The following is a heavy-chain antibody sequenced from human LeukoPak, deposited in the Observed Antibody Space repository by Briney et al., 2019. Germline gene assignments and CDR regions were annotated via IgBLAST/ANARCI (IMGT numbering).Heavy chain of an antibody. J-gene: IGHJ4*02. CDR3: AKWDFDY. CDR1: GFTFSGYG. Sequence: GRSLRLSCAASGFTFSGYGMHWVRQAPGKGLEWVAVISYDGSYKYYADSVKGRFTISRDNSKNTLYLKMNRLRPDDTAVYYCAKWDFDYWGQGTLVTVSS. CDR2: ISYDGSYK. V-gene: IGHV3-30*18.